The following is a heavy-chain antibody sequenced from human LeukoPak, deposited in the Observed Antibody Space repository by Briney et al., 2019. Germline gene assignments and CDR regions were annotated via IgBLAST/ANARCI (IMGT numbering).Heavy chain of an antibody. D-gene: IGHD3-10*01. CDR3: AREAPYYYGSGSYPYFQH. J-gene: IGHJ1*01. CDR1: GYTFTGYY. CDR2: INPNSGGT. Sequence: GASVKVSCKASGYTFTGYYMHWVRQAPGQGLEWMGWINPNSGGTNYAQKFQGWVTMTRDTSISTASMELSGLRSDDTAVYYCAREAPYYYGSGSYPYFQHWGQGTLVTVSS. V-gene: IGHV1-2*04.